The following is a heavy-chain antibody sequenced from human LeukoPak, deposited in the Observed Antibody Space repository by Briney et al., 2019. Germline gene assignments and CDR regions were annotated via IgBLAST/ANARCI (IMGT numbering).Heavy chain of an antibody. CDR1: GAPISRFY. CDR3: FQTTGWPGFDY. CDR2: IYNGVPT. J-gene: IGHJ4*02. Sequence: SETLSLTCRASGAPISRFYWNWVRQPPGKGLEWIGNIYNGVPTFFNPSLKSRVTLSVDTSKTQFSLQLASVTAADTAVYYCFQTTGWPGFDYWGQGILVTVSS. D-gene: IGHD6-19*01. V-gene: IGHV4-4*09.